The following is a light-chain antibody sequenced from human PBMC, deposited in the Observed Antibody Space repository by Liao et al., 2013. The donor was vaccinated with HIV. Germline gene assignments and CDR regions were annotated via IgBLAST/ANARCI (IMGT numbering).Light chain of an antibody. Sequence: SYVLTQPPSVSVAPGKTARITCGGNNIGSKSVHWYQQRPGQAPVLVIHYDNDRPSGIPERFSGSNSGNTATLTISGTQAMDEADYYCQAWDSSTPLYVFGTGTKVTVL. CDR3: QAWDSSTPLYV. CDR1: NIGSKS. V-gene: IGLV3-21*01. J-gene: IGLJ1*01. CDR2: YDN.